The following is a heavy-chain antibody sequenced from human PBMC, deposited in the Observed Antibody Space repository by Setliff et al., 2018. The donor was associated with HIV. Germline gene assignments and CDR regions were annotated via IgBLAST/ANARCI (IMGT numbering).Heavy chain of an antibody. Sequence: PSETLSLTCTVSGGSISSGGYYWSWIRQPPGKGLEWIGYIYYSGSTYYNPSLKRRVTISVDTSKNRFSLTLRPVTAADTAVYYCARTRSGTYYGEMNWFDPWGQGILVTVSS. J-gene: IGHJ5*02. D-gene: IGHD3-10*01. CDR3: ARTRSGTYYGEMNWFDP. V-gene: IGHV4-30-4*02. CDR1: GGSISSGGYY. CDR2: IYYSGST.